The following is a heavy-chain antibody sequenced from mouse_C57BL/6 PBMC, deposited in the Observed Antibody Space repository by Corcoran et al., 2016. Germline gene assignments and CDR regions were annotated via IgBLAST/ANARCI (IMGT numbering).Heavy chain of an antibody. Sequence: QVQLKQSGAELVRPGASVKLSCKASGYTFTDYYINWVKQRPGQGLEWIARIYPGSGNTYYNEKFKGKATLTAEKSSSTAYMQLSSLTSEDSAVYFCADDPLAYWGQGTLVTVSA. D-gene: IGHD2-3*01. V-gene: IGHV1-76*01. CDR1: GYTFTDYY. CDR3: ADDPLAY. CDR2: IYPGSGNT. J-gene: IGHJ3*01.